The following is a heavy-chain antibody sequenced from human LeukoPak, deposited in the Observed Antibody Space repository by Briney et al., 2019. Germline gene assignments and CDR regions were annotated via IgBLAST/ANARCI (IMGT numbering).Heavy chain of an antibody. CDR2: ISGSGGST. CDR3: AKDQKADIVATIVWYYYYGMDV. V-gene: IGHV3-23*01. D-gene: IGHD5-12*01. J-gene: IGHJ6*04. CDR1: GFTFSSYA. Sequence: GASLRLSCAASGFTFSSYAMSWVRQAPGKGLEWVSAISGSGGSTYYADSVKGRFTISRDNSKNTLYLQMNSLRAEDTAVYYCAKDQKADIVATIVWYYYYGMDVWGKGTTVTVSS.